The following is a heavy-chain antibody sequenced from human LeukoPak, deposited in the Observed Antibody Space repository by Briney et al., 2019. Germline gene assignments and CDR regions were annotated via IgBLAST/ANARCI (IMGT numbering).Heavy chain of an antibody. CDR1: GYTFISYD. J-gene: IGHJ4*02. CDR2: ISCYNGDT. Sequence: ASVKVSCKASGYTFISYDIKWVRQATGQGLEWMGWISCYNGDTIYAQNVQGRVTMTTDASTRTVYIEVRYLGSDDTAMYYCARDPSNSSGYHAHFDSWGQGTLITVSS. V-gene: IGHV1-18*01. D-gene: IGHD3-22*01. CDR3: ARDPSNSSGYHAHFDS.